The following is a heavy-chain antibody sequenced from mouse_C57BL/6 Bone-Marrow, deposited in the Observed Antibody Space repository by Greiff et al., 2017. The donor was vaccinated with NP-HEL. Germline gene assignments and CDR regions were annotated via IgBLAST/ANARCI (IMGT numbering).Heavy chain of an antibody. CDR1: GYTFTSYW. Sequence: QVQLQQPGAELVKPGASVKLSCKASGYTFTSYWMHWVKQRPGQGLEWIGMIHPNSGSTNYNEKFKSKATLTVDKSSSTAYMQLSSLTSEDSAVYYCAREGRGPWFAYWGQGTLVTVSA. CDR2: IHPNSGST. J-gene: IGHJ3*01. CDR3: AREGRGPWFAY. V-gene: IGHV1-64*01.